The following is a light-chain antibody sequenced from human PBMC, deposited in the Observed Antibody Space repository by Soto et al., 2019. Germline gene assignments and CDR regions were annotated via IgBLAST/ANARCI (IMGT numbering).Light chain of an antibody. CDR2: AAS. V-gene: IGKV1-39*01. CDR3: QQSYSTLFT. Sequence: DIQMTQSPSSLSASVGDSVTITCRASQDISSYLNWYQQKPGTAPKLLIYAASTLHSGVPSRFSGSESGTDFTLTISSLQPEDFATYYCQQSYSTLFTFGPGTKVDFK. CDR1: QDISSY. J-gene: IGKJ3*01.